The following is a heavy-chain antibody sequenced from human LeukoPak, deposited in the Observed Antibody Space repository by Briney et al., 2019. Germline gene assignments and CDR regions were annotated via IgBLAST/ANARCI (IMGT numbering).Heavy chain of an antibody. CDR2: IKSKTDGGTT. V-gene: IGHV3-15*01. J-gene: IGHJ6*03. CDR1: GFTFSNAW. Sequence: GGSLRLSCAASGFTFSNAWMSWVRQAPGKGLEWVGRIKSKTDGGTTDYAAPVKGRFTISRDDSKNTLYLQMNSLKTEDTAVYYCTAWGIGWELRVDYYMDVWGKGTTVTVSS. D-gene: IGHD1-26*01. CDR3: TAWGIGWELRVDYYMDV.